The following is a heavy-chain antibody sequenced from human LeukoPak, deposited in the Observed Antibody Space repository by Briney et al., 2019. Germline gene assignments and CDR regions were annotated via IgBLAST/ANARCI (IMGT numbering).Heavy chain of an antibody. CDR3: AASLPNIVVVPATKGPFGY. V-gene: IGHV3-23*01. CDR1: GFTFSSYS. D-gene: IGHD2-2*01. CDR2: VSGSGGNI. J-gene: IGHJ4*02. Sequence: GGSLRLSCAASGFTFSSYSMNWVRQAPGKGLEWVSGVSGSGGNIHYADSVKGRFTISRDNSKNTLYLQMNSLRAEDTAVYYCAASLPNIVVVPATKGPFGYWGQGALVTVSS.